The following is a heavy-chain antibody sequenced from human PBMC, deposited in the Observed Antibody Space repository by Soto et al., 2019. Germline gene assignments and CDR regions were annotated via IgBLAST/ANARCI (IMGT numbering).Heavy chain of an antibody. Sequence: EVHLLESGGGLVQPGGSLRLSCAASGFTFSSFAMSWVRQAPGKGLEWISAISPSGGDTYHADSVKGRFTISRDNSKNTLYLQMNSLRAEDTAVYYCAKSDGAYYFYYYMDVWGKGTTVTVSS. D-gene: IGHD2-21*02. CDR3: AKSDGAYYFYYYMDV. V-gene: IGHV3-23*01. CDR2: ISPSGGDT. CDR1: GFTFSSFA. J-gene: IGHJ6*03.